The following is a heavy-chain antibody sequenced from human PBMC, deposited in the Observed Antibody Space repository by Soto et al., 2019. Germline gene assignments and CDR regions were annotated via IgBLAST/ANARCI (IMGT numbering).Heavy chain of an antibody. Sequence: QVQLVQSGAEVRQPASSVKVSCKTSGVTFSSYAISWVRQAPGQGLEWMGGIVPIVDTATYAQKFQGRVTITSDESTSTAYMELSRLRSDDTAVYYCVRVVAIAGYSDYWGQGSLVTVSS. CDR1: GVTFSSYA. CDR3: VRVVAIAGYSDY. CDR2: IVPIVDTA. J-gene: IGHJ4*02. V-gene: IGHV1-69*05. D-gene: IGHD2-15*01.